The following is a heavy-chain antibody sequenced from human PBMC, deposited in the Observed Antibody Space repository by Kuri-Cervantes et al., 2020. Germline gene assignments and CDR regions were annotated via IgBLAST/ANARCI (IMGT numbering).Heavy chain of an antibody. CDR2: INVGNGNT. Sequence: ASVKVSCKASGYSFTSYGMHWVRQAPGQRLEWMGWINVGNGNTKCSQKFQGRVTLTRDTSASTAYMDLSSLRSEDTAVYYCARGPYCSGTSCHFMDWFDPWGQGTLVTVSS. V-gene: IGHV1-3*01. CDR1: GYSFTSYG. D-gene: IGHD2-2*01. CDR3: ARGPYCSGTSCHFMDWFDP. J-gene: IGHJ5*02.